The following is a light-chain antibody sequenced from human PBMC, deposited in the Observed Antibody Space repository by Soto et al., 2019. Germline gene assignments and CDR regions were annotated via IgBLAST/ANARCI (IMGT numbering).Light chain of an antibody. CDR3: QQYHSYWT. CDR2: DVS. CDR1: QGISSW. V-gene: IGKV1-5*01. Sequence: DIQMTQSPSSVSASVGDRVTITCRASQGISSWLAWYQQKPGKAPKLLIYDVSSLESGVPQRFSGRGSGTEFTLTISSLQTDDFSTYYCQQYHSYWTFGQGTKVDIK. J-gene: IGKJ1*01.